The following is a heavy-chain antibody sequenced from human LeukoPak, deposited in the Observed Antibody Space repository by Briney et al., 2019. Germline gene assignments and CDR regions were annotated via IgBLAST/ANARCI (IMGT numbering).Heavy chain of an antibody. CDR1: GGTFSSYA. D-gene: IGHD3-22*01. V-gene: IGHV1-69*01. Sequence: GASVTVSCTASGGTFSSYAISWVRQAPGQGLEWMGGIIPIFGTANYAQKFQGRVTITADESTSTAYMELSSLRSEDTAVYYCARGDDSSGQPRWGQGTLVTVSS. CDR3: ARGDDSSGQPR. CDR2: IIPIFGTA. J-gene: IGHJ4*02.